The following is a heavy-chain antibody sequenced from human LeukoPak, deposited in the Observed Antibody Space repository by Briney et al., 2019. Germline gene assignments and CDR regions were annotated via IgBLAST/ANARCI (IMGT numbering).Heavy chain of an antibody. CDR3: ARTVTSHGNFDY. CDR1: GFTFSSYG. J-gene: IGHJ4*02. Sequence: GGSLRLSCAASGFTFSSYGMHWVRQVPGKGLEWVAVIWYDGSNKYYADSVKGRFTISRDNSKNTLYLQMNSLRAEDTGVYYCARTVTSHGNFDYWGQGALVTVSS. CDR2: IWYDGSNK. D-gene: IGHD4-17*01. V-gene: IGHV3-33*01.